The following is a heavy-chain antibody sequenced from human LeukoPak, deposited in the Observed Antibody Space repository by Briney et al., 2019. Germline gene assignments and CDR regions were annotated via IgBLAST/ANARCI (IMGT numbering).Heavy chain of an antibody. CDR1: GYTFTSYY. V-gene: IGHV1-46*01. CDR3: ARTTVVTPLRSYYYYYMDV. CDR2: INPSGGST. Sequence: ASVKVSCKASGYTFTSYYMHWVRQAPGQGLEWMGIINPSGGSTSYAQKFQGRVTMTRDMSTSTVYMELSSLRSEDTAVYYCARTTVVTPLRSYYYYYMDVWGKGTTVTVSS. D-gene: IGHD4-23*01. J-gene: IGHJ6*03.